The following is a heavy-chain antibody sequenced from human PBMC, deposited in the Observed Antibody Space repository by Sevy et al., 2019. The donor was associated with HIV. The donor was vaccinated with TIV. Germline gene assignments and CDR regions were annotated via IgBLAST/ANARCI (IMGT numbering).Heavy chain of an antibody. CDR3: SKDGGVRGENELAY. V-gene: IGHV3-30*18. Sequence: GESLKISCAASGFTFRSYGMHWVRQAPGKGLEWVALISYDGNNKYYADSVKGRFTISRDNSKNTLYLQMNSMRAEDTAVYYCSKDGGVRGENELAYWGQGTLVTVSS. CDR1: GFTFRSYG. D-gene: IGHD2-8*02. J-gene: IGHJ4*02. CDR2: ISYDGNNK.